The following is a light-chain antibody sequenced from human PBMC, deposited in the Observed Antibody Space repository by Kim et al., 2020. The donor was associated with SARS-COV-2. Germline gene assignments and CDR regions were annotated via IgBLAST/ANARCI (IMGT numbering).Light chain of an antibody. V-gene: IGLV1-47*01. Sequence: GQRVTISCSGSSSNYGSNYVYWYQQLPGTAPKLLIYRNNQRPSGVPDRFSGSKSGTSASLAISGLRSEDEADYYCAAWDDSLSGEVFGTGTKVTVL. J-gene: IGLJ1*01. CDR3: AAWDDSLSGEV. CDR1: SSNYGSNY. CDR2: RNN.